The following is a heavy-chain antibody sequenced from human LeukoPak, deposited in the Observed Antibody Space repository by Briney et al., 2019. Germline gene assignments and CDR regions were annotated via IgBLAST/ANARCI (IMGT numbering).Heavy chain of an antibody. D-gene: IGHD3-16*02. CDR2: INHSGST. Sequence: SETLSLTCAVYGGSFSGYYWSWIRQPPGKGLEWIGEINHSGSTNYNPSLKSRVTISVDTSKNQFSLKLSSVTAADTAVYYCARGPFNYVWGSYRSHYFDYWGQGTLVTVSS. V-gene: IGHV4-34*01. CDR1: GGSFSGYY. J-gene: IGHJ4*02. CDR3: ARGPFNYVWGSYRSHYFDY.